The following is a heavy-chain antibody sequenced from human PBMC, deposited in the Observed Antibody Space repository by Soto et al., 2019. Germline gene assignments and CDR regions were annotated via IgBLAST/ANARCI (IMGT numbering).Heavy chain of an antibody. V-gene: IGHV4-39*01. CDR1: GGSISSSKNY. Sequence: SETLSLTCSVSGGSISSSKNYWGWIRQPPGKGLEWIGTISYSGSTHYNPSLNGRVIISADTSKNQFSLELSSLTAADTAVYYCSRRYSFGSGKYGVDVWGRGTMVT. D-gene: IGHD3-10*01. CDR2: ISYSGST. J-gene: IGHJ6*02. CDR3: SRRYSFGSGKYGVDV.